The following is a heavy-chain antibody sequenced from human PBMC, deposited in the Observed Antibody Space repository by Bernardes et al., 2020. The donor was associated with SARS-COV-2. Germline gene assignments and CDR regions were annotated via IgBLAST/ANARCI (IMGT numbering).Heavy chain of an antibody. Sequence: SVKVSCKASGGTFSSYAISWVRQAPGQGLEWMGRIIPIFGTANYAQKFQGRVTITADESTSTAYMELSSLRSEDTAVYYCARDWYSSGWYYGMDVWGQGTTVTVSS. CDR2: IIPIFGTA. CDR3: ARDWYSSGWYYGMDV. D-gene: IGHD6-19*01. J-gene: IGHJ6*02. CDR1: GGTFSSYA. V-gene: IGHV1-69*13.